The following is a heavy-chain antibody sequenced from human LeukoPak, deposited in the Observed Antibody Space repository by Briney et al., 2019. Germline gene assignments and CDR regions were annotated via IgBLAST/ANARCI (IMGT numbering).Heavy chain of an antibody. D-gene: IGHD3-3*02. CDR2: ISGSGGST. V-gene: IGHV3-23*01. CDR1: GFTFSSYA. J-gene: IGHJ4*02. CDR3: AKGLSSIYDYFDY. Sequence: QSGGSLRLSCAASGFTFSSYAMSWVRQAPGKGLEWVSAISGSGGSTYYADSVKGRFTISRDNSKNTLYLQMNSLRAEDTAVYYCAKGLSSIYDYFDYWGQGTLVTVSS.